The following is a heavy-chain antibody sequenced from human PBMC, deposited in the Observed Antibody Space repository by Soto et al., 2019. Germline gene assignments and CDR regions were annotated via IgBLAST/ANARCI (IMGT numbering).Heavy chain of an antibody. V-gene: IGHV1-24*01. Sequence: ASVKVSCKVSGYTLTELSMHWVRQAPGKGLEWMGGFDPEDGETIYAQKFQGRVTMTEDPSTDTAYMELSSLRSEDTAVYYCATARPVVVPAASRSGAATYYYYYMDVWGKGTTVTVSS. CDR2: FDPEDGET. CDR3: ATARPVVVPAASRSGAATYYYYYMDV. J-gene: IGHJ6*03. CDR1: GYTLTELS. D-gene: IGHD2-2*01.